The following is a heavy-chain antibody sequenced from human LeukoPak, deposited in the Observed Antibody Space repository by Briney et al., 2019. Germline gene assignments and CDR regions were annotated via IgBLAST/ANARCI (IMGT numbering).Heavy chain of an antibody. CDR3: ARRGYCSGGSCYGGWFDP. Sequence: PSETLSLTCTVSGGSISSSSYYWGWIRQPPGKGLEWIGSIYYSGSTYYNPSLKSRVTVSVDTSKNQFSLKLSSVTAADTAVYYCARRGYCSGGSCYGGWFDPWGQGTLVTVSS. D-gene: IGHD2-15*01. CDR1: GGSISSSSYY. V-gene: IGHV4-39*01. J-gene: IGHJ5*02. CDR2: IYYSGST.